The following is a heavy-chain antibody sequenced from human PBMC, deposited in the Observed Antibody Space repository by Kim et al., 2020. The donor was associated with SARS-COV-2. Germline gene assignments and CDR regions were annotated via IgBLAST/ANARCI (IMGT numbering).Heavy chain of an antibody. V-gene: IGHV1-69*13. CDR1: GGTFSSYA. CDR3: ARESFRPSLFDY. J-gene: IGHJ4*02. Sequence: SVKVSCKASGGTFSSYAISWVRQAPGQGLEWMGGIIPIFGTANYAQKFQGRVTITADESTSTAYMELSSLRSEDTAVYYCARESFRPSLFDYWGQGTLVTVSS. CDR2: IIPIFGTA.